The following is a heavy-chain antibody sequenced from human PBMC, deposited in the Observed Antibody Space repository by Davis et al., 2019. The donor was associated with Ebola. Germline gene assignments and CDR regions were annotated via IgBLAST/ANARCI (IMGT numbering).Heavy chain of an antibody. V-gene: IGHV1-2*02. J-gene: IGHJ4*02. CDR2: INPNSGGT. Sequence: ASVKVSCKASGYTFTGYYMHWVRQAPGQGLEWMGWINPNSGGTNYAQKFQGRVTMTRDTSISTAYMELSSLRSEDTAVYYCAKDTHPRTYIAVAELDYWGQGTLVTVSS. CDR1: GYTFTGYY. D-gene: IGHD6-19*01. CDR3: AKDTHPRTYIAVAELDY.